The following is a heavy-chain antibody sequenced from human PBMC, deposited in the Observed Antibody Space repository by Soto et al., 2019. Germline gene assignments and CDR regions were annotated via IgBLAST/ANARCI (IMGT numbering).Heavy chain of an antibody. D-gene: IGHD6-19*01. CDR3: ASRSVDKGWYSPTDY. CDR1: GGSISSYY. V-gene: IGHV4-59*08. CDR2: IYYSGST. Sequence: SETLSLTCTVSGGSISSYYWSWIRQPPGTGLEWIGYIYYSGSTNYNPSLKSRVTISVDTSKNQFSLKLSSVTAADTAVYYCASRSVDKGWYSPTDYWCQRTLVTVSS. J-gene: IGHJ4*02.